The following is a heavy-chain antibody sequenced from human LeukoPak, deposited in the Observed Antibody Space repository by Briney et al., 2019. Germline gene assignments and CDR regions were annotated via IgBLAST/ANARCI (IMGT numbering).Heavy chain of an antibody. V-gene: IGHV3-21*01. CDR3: ARDPRGYGGNTVFDY. D-gene: IGHD4-23*01. CDR2: ISSSSSYI. CDR1: GFTFSSYS. Sequence: GGSLRLSCAASGFTFSSYSMNWVRQAPGKGLEWVSSISSSSSYIYYADSVKGRLTISRDNAKNSLYLQMNSLRAEDTAVYYCARDPRGYGGNTVFDYWGQGTLVTVSS. J-gene: IGHJ4*02.